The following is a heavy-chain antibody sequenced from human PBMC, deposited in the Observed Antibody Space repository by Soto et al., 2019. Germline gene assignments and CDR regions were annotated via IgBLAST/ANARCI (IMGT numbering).Heavy chain of an antibody. CDR2: IYTSGST. V-gene: IGHV4-4*07. CDR3: ARNSVWGSYRYLDY. J-gene: IGHJ4*02. Sequence: SEILSLTCTVSGGSISSYYWSWIRQPAGKGLEWIGRIYTSGSTNYNPSLKSRVTMSVDTSKNQFSLKLSSVTAADTAVYYCARNSVWGSYRYLDYWGQGTLVTVSS. D-gene: IGHD3-16*02. CDR1: GGSISSYY.